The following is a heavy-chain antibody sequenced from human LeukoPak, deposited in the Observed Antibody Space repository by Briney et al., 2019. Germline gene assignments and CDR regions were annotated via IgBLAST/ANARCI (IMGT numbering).Heavy chain of an antibody. CDR3: ASDGVGYNRKFGAFDI. CDR2: IYSGGST. D-gene: IGHD5-24*01. CDR1: GFTFSSYA. J-gene: IGHJ3*02. V-gene: IGHV3-53*04. Sequence: GGSLRLSCAASGFTFSSYAMSWVRQAPGKGLEWVSVIYSGGSTYYADSVKGRFTISRHNSKNTLYLQMNSLRAEDTAVYYCASDGVGYNRKFGAFDIWGQGTMVTVSS.